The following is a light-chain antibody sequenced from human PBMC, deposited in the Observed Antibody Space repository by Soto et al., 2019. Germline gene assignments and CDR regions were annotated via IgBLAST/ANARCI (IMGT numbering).Light chain of an antibody. V-gene: IGKV1-5*01. CDR1: QTISSW. J-gene: IGKJ1*01. CDR3: QQYSTYPWT. CDR2: AAS. Sequence: DIQMTQSPSTVSGSVGARVTITCRASQTISSWLAWYQQKPGKAPKLLISAASSLQTGVPSRFNGSGSGTEFTLTISSLQPDDFATYYCQQYSTYPWTFGQGTKVDIK.